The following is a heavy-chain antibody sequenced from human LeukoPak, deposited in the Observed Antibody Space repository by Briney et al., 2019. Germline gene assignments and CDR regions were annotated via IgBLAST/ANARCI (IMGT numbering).Heavy chain of an antibody. J-gene: IGHJ3*02. CDR3: ARDGPKRYSSSSYAFDI. V-gene: IGHV3-7*01. Sequence: GGSLRLSCAASGFTFSSYWMSWVRQAPGKGLEWVANMNQDGSIKWYVASVKGRFTISRDNAKNSLYLQMNGLRGEDTAVYYCARDGPKRYSSSSYAFDIWGQGTMVTVSS. D-gene: IGHD6-13*01. CDR1: GFTFSSYW. CDR2: MNQDGSIK.